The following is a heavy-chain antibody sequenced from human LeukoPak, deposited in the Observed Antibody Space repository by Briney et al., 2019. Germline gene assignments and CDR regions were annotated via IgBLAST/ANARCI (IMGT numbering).Heavy chain of an antibody. D-gene: IGHD3-16*01. CDR1: GFTFSNYY. CDR3: ARGLGGRNDAFDI. V-gene: IGHV3-21*01. CDR2: ISSSSNYI. J-gene: IGHJ3*02. Sequence: KSGGSLRLSCAASGFTFSNYYMKWARQAPGKGLEWVSSISSSSNYIYYADSVKGRFTISRDNAKNSLYLQMNSLRAEDTAVYYCARGLGGRNDAFDIWGQGTMVTVSS.